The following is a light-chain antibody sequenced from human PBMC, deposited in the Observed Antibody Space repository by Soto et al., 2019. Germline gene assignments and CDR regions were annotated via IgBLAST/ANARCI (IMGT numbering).Light chain of an antibody. CDR2: SAT. CDR1: QSVKKN. V-gene: IGKV3-15*01. J-gene: IGKJ1*01. Sequence: EVVMTQSPATLSVSPGERATLSCRASQSVKKNLAWYRQTLGQAPRLLVYSATTRAAGVPPRSSGSGSGTEFTLTISSLQSEDSAVYYCQPYDNWPPLTFGQGTKV. CDR3: QPYDNWPPLT.